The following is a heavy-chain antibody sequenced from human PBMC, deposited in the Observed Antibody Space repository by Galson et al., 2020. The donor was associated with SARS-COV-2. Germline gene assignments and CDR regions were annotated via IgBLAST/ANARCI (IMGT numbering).Heavy chain of an antibody. V-gene: IGHV4-38-2*01. J-gene: IGHJ4*02. D-gene: IGHD4-17*01. CDR1: GYSISSDYY. Sequence: SETLSLTCAVSGYSISSDYYWARIRQSPGKGLEWIGLIYHTGSTYYNPSLKSRVTISVDTSENHFSLKLTSVTAADTAVYYCARLRSNYGDSVNYFDYWGQGTLVTVSS. CDR2: IYHTGST. CDR3: ARLRSNYGDSVNYFDY.